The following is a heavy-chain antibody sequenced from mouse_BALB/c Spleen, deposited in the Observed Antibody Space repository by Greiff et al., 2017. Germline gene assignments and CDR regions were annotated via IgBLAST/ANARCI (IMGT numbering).Heavy chain of an antibody. V-gene: IGHV2-9*02. CDR2: IWAGGST. J-gene: IGHJ4*01. CDR1: GFSLTSYG. D-gene: IGHD4-1*01. CDR3: ARVRSLGSYWSMDY. Sequence: QVQLKESGPGLVAPSQSLSITCTVSGFSLTSYGVHWVRQPPGKGLEWLGVIWAGGSTNYNSGLMSRLSISKDNSKTQVILKMNSLQTDDTAMYYCARVRSLGSYWSMDYWGQGTSVTVSS.